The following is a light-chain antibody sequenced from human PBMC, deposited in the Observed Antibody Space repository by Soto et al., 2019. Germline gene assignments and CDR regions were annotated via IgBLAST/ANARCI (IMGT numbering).Light chain of an antibody. V-gene: IGKV3-20*01. CDR3: QHSGSPSWT. CDR2: AAS. Sequence: YPGERATLSCRASQSATSNYLAWYQQKPSQAPRILIFAASSRATGIPDKFSGSGSGTDFTLTISRLEPDDSAVYYCQHSGSPSWTSGQGTTVDIK. CDR1: QSATSNY. J-gene: IGKJ1*01.